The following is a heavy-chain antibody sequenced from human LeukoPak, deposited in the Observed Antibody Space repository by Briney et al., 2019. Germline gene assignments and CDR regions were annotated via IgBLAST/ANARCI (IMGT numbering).Heavy chain of an antibody. V-gene: IGHV3-74*01. Sequence: GGSLRLSCAASGFTFSGYWMQWVRQAPGKGLVWVSRINGDGSGTSYADSVKGRFTISRDNAENTLYLQMNSLRADDTAVYYCARVGDSWFSDYGGQGTLVTVSS. D-gene: IGHD6-13*01. CDR1: GFTFSGYW. CDR2: INGDGSGT. J-gene: IGHJ4*02. CDR3: ARVGDSWFSDY.